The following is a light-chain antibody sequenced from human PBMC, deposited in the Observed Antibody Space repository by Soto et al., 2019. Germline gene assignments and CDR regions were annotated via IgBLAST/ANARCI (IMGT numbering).Light chain of an antibody. CDR2: DAS. V-gene: IGKV3-11*01. CDR3: QQRSNWPPAT. J-gene: IGKJ2*01. Sequence: EIVLTQAPATLSLSPGERATLSCRASQSVSSYLAWYQQKPGQAPRLLIYDASNRATGIPARFSGGGSGTDFTLTISSLEPEDFAVYYCQQRSNWPPATFGQGTNLELK. CDR1: QSVSSY.